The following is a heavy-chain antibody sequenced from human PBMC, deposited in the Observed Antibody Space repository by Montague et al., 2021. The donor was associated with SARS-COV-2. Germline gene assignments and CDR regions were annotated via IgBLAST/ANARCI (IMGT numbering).Heavy chain of an antibody. CDR1: SGSFSDYY. D-gene: IGHD3-3*01. J-gene: IGHJ3*01. CDR3: ARGQVTISGVLIFIPAAGHLDV. CDR2: INHTGSA. Sequence: SETLSLTCAVYSGSFSDYYWTWIRQSPGKGLEWIGEINHTGSATYNPSLKGRATLSRDTSKNQFSLKLQSVTPADTAVYYCARGQVTISGVLIFIPAAGHLDVWGQGISVTVSS. V-gene: IGHV4-34*01.